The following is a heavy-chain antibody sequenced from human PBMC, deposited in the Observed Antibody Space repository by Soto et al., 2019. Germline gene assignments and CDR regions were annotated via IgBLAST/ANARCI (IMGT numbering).Heavy chain of an antibody. CDR3: ARAPRYFDWSDYFDY. D-gene: IGHD3-9*01. J-gene: IGHJ4*02. V-gene: IGHV3-11*01. Sequence: LRLSCAASGFTFSDYYMSWIRQAPGKGLEWVSYISSSGSTIYYADSVKGRFTISRDNAKNSLYLQMNSLRAEDTAVYYCARAPRYFDWSDYFDYWGQGTLVTVSS. CDR2: ISSSGSTI. CDR1: GFTFSDYY.